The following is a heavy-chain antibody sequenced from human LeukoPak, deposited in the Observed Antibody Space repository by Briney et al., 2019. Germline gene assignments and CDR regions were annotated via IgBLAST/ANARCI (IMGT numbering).Heavy chain of an antibody. D-gene: IGHD7-27*01. CDR3: ARISWALYGMDV. CDR2: IKQDGSEK. J-gene: IGHJ6*02. V-gene: IGHV3-7*05. CDR1: GFTFSSYW. Sequence: PGGSLRLPCAASGFTFSSYWMNWVRQAPGKGLEWVATIKQDGSEKYYVDSVKGRFTISRDNAENSLYLQLNSLRAEDTAVYFCARISWALYGMDVWGQGTTVTVSS.